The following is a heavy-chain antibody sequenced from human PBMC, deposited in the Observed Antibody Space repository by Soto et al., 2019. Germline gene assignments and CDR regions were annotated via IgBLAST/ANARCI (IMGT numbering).Heavy chain of an antibody. V-gene: IGHV3-23*01. CDR2: ISGSGGST. D-gene: IGHD6-13*01. J-gene: IGHJ4*02. CDR1: GFTFSSYA. Sequence: EVQLLESGGGLVQPGGSLRLSCAASGFTFSSYAMSWVRQAPGKGLEWVSAISGSGGSTYYADSVKGRFTISRDNSTNTLYLQMNSLRAEDTAVYYCAKENGSCSSWFEFDYWCQGTLVTVSS. CDR3: AKENGSCSSWFEFDY.